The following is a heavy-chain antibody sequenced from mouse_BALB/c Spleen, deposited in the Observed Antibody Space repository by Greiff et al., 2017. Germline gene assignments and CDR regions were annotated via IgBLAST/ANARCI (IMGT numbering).Heavy chain of an antibody. CDR3: AKEGRDAMDY. CDR2: INPYNGAT. J-gene: IGHJ4*01. CDR1: GYSFTGYY. V-gene: IGHV1-31*01. Sequence: VQLKQSGPELVKPGASVKISCKASGYSFTGYYMHWVKQSHVKSLEWIGRINPYNGATSYNQNFKDKASLTVDKSSSTAYMELHSLTSEDSAVYYCAKEGRDAMDYWGQGTSVTVSS. D-gene: IGHD3-1*01.